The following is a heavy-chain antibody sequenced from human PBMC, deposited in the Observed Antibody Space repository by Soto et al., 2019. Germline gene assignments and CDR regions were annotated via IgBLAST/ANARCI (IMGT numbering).Heavy chain of an antibody. Sequence: QVQLVESGGGVVQPGRSLRLSCAASGFTFSSYAMHWVRQAPGKGLEWVAVISYAGSNKYDADSVKGRFTISRDNSKNTLYLQMNSMVAEVRAVYYCARDGARCGMRCDFWSGYFDDYDGMDVWVQGSTVTVSS. CDR2: ISYAGSNK. V-gene: IGHV3-30-3*01. CDR1: GFTFSSYA. J-gene: IGHJ6*02. D-gene: IGHD3-3*01. CDR3: ARDGARCGMRCDFWSGYFDDYDGMDV.